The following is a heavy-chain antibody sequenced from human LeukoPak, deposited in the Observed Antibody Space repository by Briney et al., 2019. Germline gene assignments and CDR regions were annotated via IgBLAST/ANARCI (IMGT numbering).Heavy chain of an antibody. CDR1: GFTSSGSA. CDR2: IRSKANSYAT. Sequence: PGGSLRLSCAASGFTSSGSAMHWVRQASGKGLEWVGRIRSKANSYATAYAASVKGRFTISRDDSKNTAYLQMNSLKTEDTAVYYCIYGSGWAFDYWGQGTLVTVSS. J-gene: IGHJ4*02. CDR3: IYGSGWAFDY. D-gene: IGHD6-19*01. V-gene: IGHV3-73*01.